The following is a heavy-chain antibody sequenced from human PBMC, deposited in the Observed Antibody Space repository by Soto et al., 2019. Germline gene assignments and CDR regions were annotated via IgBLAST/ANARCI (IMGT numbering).Heavy chain of an antibody. CDR1: GYTFTSYG. V-gene: IGHV1-8*01. CDR2: MNPNSGNT. Sequence: ASVKVSCKASGYTFTSYGINWVRQATGQGLEWMGWMNPNSGNTGYAQKFQGRVTMTRNTSISTAYMELSSLRSEDTAVYYCARGGLGHTHYYGMAVWGQGTTVTVSS. CDR3: ARGGLGHTHYYGMAV. J-gene: IGHJ6*02. D-gene: IGHD3-16*01.